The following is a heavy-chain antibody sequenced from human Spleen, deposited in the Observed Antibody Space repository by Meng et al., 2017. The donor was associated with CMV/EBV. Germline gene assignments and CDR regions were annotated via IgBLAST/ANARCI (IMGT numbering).Heavy chain of an antibody. CDR1: LSSSS. Sequence: LSSSSVMWVLQAPGQGLEWMGGITPAFETADYAQKFRDRVTITTDDSATTAYMEMSSLGSEDTAVYFCARGPRITVGGVIIWPLEDWGQGTLVTVSS. V-gene: IGHV1-69*05. J-gene: IGHJ4*02. CDR2: ITPAFETA. D-gene: IGHD3-16*02. CDR3: ARGPRITVGGVIIWPLED.